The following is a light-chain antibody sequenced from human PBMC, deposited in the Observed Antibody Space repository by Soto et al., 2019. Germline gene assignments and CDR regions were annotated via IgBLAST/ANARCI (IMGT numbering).Light chain of an antibody. Sequence: QSVLTQPASVSGSPGQSITISCTGSSSDVGGYDYVSWYQQHPGKAPKLIIYEVTNRPSGVSNRFSGSRSGNTASLTISGLQPEDEGDYYCCSYRSRSARLFVFGGGTKLTVL. CDR2: EVT. J-gene: IGLJ1*01. CDR3: CSYRSRSARLFV. CDR1: SSDVGGYDY. V-gene: IGLV2-14*01.